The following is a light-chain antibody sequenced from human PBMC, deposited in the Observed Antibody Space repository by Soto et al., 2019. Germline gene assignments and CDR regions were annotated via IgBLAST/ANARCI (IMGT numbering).Light chain of an antibody. CDR2: DAS. Sequence: EIVLTQSPATLSLSPGERATLSCRASQSVSSYLAWYQQKPGQAPRLLIYDASNRATGIPARFSSSGSGTDFTLTISSLGPEDFAVYYCQRRSNGRPMYTCGQGTKLEIK. CDR3: QRRSNGRPMYT. V-gene: IGKV3-11*01. J-gene: IGKJ2*01. CDR1: QSVSSY.